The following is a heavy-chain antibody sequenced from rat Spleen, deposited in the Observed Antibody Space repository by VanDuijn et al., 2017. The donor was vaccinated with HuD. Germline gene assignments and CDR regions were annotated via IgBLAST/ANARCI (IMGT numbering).Heavy chain of an antibody. CDR3: VRSSYGYNNNWFAY. CDR2: IWSGGGT. CDR1: GFSLTSYT. J-gene: IGHJ3*01. D-gene: IGHD1-9*01. Sequence: QVQLKESGPGLVQPSQTLSLTCTVSGFSLTSYTLSWVRQPPGKGLEWIGAIWSGGGTDYNSTLTSRLSISRDTSKRQVLLKMNSLQTEDTAMYFCVRSSYGYNNNWFAYWGQGTLVTVSS. V-gene: IGHV2-15*01.